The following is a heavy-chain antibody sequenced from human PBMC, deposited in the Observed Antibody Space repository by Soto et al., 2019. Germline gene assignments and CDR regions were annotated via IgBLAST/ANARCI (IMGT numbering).Heavy chain of an antibody. J-gene: IGHJ4*02. CDR1: GGSFSGYY. CDR3: ARVGTRRGSSWYWLDY. CDR2: INHSGST. D-gene: IGHD6-13*01. Sequence: PSETLSLTCAVYGGSFSGYYWSWIRQPPGKGLEWIGEINHSGSTNYNPSLKSRVTISVDTSKNQFSLKLSSVTAADTAVYYCARVGTRRGSSWYWLDYWDQGTLVTVSS. V-gene: IGHV4-34*01.